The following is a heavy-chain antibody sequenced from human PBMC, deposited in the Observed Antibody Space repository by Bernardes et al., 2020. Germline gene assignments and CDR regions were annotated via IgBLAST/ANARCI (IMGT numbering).Heavy chain of an antibody. V-gene: IGHV4-39*01. CDR3: ASPLGVAAAGTFRPFDY. Sequence: SETLSLTCTVSGGSISSSSYYWGWIRQPPGKGLEWIGSIYYSGSTYYNPSLKSRVTISVDTSKNQFSLKLSSVTAADTAVYYCASPLGVAAAGTFRPFDYWGQGTLVTVSS. CDR1: GGSISSSSYY. J-gene: IGHJ4*02. CDR2: IYYSGST. D-gene: IGHD6-13*01.